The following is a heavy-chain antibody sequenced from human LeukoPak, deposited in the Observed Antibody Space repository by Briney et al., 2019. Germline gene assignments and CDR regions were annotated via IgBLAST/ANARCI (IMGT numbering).Heavy chain of an antibody. CDR1: GFTFRSYW. V-gene: IGHV3-7*01. CDR3: ARVGAWELQRVFEN. CDR2: INRDGSEK. J-gene: IGHJ4*02. D-gene: IGHD1-26*01. Sequence: PGGSLTLSCAVCGFTFRSYWMTWARHARGKGREGVANINRDGSEKHYVESVKGRFTISRDNARNSLYLQMESLRDDDAAVYYCARVGAWELQRVFENWGQGTLVTVSS.